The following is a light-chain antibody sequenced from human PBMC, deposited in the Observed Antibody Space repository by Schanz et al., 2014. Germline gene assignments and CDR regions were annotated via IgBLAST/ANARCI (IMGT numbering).Light chain of an antibody. CDR2: EVT. Sequence: QSALTQPPSASGSPGQSVTISCTGTSSDVGAYNYVSWYQQHPGKAPKLMIYEVTNRPSGVSNRFSGSKSGNTASLTISGLQAEDEADYYCSSYTRTSTGVFGGGTKVTVL. CDR1: SSDVGAYNY. J-gene: IGLJ3*02. CDR3: SSYTRTSTGV. V-gene: IGLV2-14*01.